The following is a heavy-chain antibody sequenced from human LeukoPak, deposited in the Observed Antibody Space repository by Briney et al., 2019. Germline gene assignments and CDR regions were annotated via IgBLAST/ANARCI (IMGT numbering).Heavy chain of an antibody. V-gene: IGHV4-30-2*01. J-gene: IGHJ5*02. CDR2: IYHSGST. D-gene: IGHD3-22*01. Sequence: SETLSLTCAVSGGSISSGGYSWSWIRQPPGKGLEWIGYIYHSGSTYYNPSLKSRVTILVDRSKNQFSPKLSSVTAADTAVYYCARRDYYDSSGFDPWGQGTLVTVSS. CDR3: ARRDYYDSSGFDP. CDR1: GGSISSGGYS.